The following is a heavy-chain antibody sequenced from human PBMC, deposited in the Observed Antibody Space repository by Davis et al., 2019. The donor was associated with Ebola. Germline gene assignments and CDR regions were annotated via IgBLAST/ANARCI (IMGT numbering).Heavy chain of an antibody. J-gene: IGHJ4*02. CDR3: AKFSRAGDSV. V-gene: IGHV3-21*04. Sequence: GESLKISCAASGFTFSTYTMTWVRQAPGKGLEWVSSISISSAFIYYADSVKGRFTVSRDNAKNSLYLQVNSLRDEDTAVYYCAKFSRAGDSVWGQGTLVTVSS. D-gene: IGHD6-13*01. CDR1: GFTFSTYT. CDR2: ISISSAFI.